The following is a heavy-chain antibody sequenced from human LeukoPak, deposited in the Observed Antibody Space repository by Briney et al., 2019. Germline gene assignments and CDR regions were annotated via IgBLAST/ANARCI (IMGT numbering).Heavy chain of an antibody. CDR1: GFTFSKFG. Sequence: GGSLRLSCAASGFTFSKFGVHWVRQAPGKGLEWVAVISSDGNHKYYADSVKGRFTISRDNSKNTLYLQMNSLRAEDTAVYYCARDRATRDRWDTAMGDYYYYYMDVWGKGTTVTVSS. CDR3: ARDRATRDRWDTAMGDYYYYYMDV. J-gene: IGHJ6*03. CDR2: ISSDGNHK. V-gene: IGHV3-30-3*01. D-gene: IGHD5-18*01.